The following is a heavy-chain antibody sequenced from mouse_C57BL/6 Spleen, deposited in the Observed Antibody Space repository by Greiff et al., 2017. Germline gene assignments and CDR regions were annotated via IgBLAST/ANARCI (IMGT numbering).Heavy chain of an antibody. D-gene: IGHD2-4*01. CDR1: GYSITSGYY. V-gene: IGHV3-6*01. CDR2: ISYDGSN. Sequence: EVKLMESGPGLVKPSQSLSLTCSVTGYSITSGYYWNWIRQFPGNKLEWMGYISYDGSNNYNPSLKNRISITRDTSKNQFFLKLNSVTTEDTATYYCAKDGDYDGDYYAMDYWGQGTSVTVSS. CDR3: AKDGDYDGDYYAMDY. J-gene: IGHJ4*01.